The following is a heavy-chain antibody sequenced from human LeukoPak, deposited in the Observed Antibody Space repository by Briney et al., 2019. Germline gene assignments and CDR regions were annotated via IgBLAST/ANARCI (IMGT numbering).Heavy chain of an antibody. CDR3: ARQQSDTSLFDP. V-gene: IGHV4-39*01. Sequence: SETLSLTCTVSGDSISSTSYYWAWIRQPPGKGREWIGMIFYIGSAYYTPSLRGRVTLSVDTSRNQFSLNLISVTAADTGAYFCARQQSDTSLFDPWGQGTLVTVSS. CDR1: GDSISSTSYY. J-gene: IGHJ5*02. CDR2: IFYIGSA. D-gene: IGHD2-21*02.